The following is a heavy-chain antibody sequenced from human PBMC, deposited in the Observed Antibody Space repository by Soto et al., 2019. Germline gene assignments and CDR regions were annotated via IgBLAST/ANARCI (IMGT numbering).Heavy chain of an antibody. D-gene: IGHD1-26*01. CDR3: AVHLGQNYYRLDV. CDR1: GFTFSNFV. CDR2: ITGSGGSA. Sequence: GGSLRLSCAVSGFTFSNFVMSWVRQVPGKGLEWVSAITGSGGSAYYADSVKGRFTISRDNSKSTVFLEMSSLGAADTAVYYCAVHLGQNYYRLDVWGQGTTVTVSS. J-gene: IGHJ6*02. V-gene: IGHV3-23*01.